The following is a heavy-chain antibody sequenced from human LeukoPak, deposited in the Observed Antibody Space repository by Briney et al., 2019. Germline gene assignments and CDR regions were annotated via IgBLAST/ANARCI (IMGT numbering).Heavy chain of an antibody. V-gene: IGHV3-30-3*01. CDR3: ARDRGGYYDSSGYYRSGMDV. J-gene: IGHJ6*02. CDR1: GFTFSSYA. CDR2: ISYDGSNK. D-gene: IGHD3-22*01. Sequence: GGSLRLSCAASGFTFSSYAMHWVRQAPGKGLEWVAVISYDGSNKYYADSVKGRFTISRDNSKNTLYLQMNSLRAEDTAVYYCARDRGGYYDSSGYYRSGMDVWGQGTTVTVSS.